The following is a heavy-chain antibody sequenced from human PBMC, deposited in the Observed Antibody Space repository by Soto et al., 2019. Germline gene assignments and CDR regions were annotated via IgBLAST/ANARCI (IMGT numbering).Heavy chain of an antibody. CDR3: ARLTGILSYYRDV. D-gene: IGHD2-15*01. CDR1: GGSISGYY. CDR2: IYDSGNT. J-gene: IGHJ6*03. V-gene: IGHV4-59*08. Sequence: PSETLSLTCTVSGGSISGYYGSWIRQPPGKGLEWIGYIYDSGNTNYNPSLKSRVSISGDTSKNRFSLKLSSVTAADTAVYYCARLTGILSYYRDVWGKGTTVTVAS.